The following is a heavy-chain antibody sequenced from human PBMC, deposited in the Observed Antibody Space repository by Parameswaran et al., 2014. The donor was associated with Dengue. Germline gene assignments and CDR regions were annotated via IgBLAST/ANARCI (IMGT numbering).Heavy chain of an antibody. J-gene: IGHJ4*02. D-gene: IGHD5-18*01. CDR3: ARHQARGYSYGQLQFDY. Sequence: VRQGSREGPGVGLGTSLQWEHLLQPSLKSRLSIPVDTSKNQFSLKLSSVTAADTAVYYCARHQARGYSYGQLQFDYWGQGTLVTVSS. CDR2: SLQWEH. V-gene: IGHV4-31*02.